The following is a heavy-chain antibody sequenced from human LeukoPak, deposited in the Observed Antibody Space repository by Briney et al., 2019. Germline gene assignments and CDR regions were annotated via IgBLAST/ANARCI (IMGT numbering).Heavy chain of an antibody. CDR2: IYHSGST. D-gene: IGHD1-26*01. CDR3: AREPSGSYYGDNWFDP. V-gene: IGHV4-38-2*02. CDR1: GYSISSGYY. Sequence: SETLSLTCTVSGYSISSGYYWGWIRQPPGKGLEWIGSIYHSGSTYYNPSLKSRVTISVDTSKNQFSLKLSSVTAADTAVYYCAREPSGSYYGDNWFDPWGQGTLVTVSS. J-gene: IGHJ5*02.